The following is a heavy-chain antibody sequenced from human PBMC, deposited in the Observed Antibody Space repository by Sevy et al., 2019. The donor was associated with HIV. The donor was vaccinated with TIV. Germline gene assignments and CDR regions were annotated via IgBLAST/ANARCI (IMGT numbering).Heavy chain of an antibody. D-gene: IGHD3-22*01. CDR1: GGTFNSYG. CDR2: IIPIFGTT. CDR3: ALDSNAYDI. V-gene: IGHV1-69*06. Sequence: ASVKVSCKASGGTFNSYGINWVRQAPGQGLGWMGGIIPIFGTTNYAQKFQGRVTITADKSTSTVHMELSSLRSEDTAEYYCALDSNAYDIWGQGTMVTVSS. J-gene: IGHJ3*02.